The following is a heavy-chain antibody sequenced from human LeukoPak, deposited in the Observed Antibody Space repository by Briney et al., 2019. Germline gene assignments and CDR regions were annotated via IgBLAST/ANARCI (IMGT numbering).Heavy chain of an antibody. V-gene: IGHV4-61*05. CDR3: AKGVKQIVVVTAQHYLDY. Sequence: SETLSLTCTVSGGSISSSSYYWGWIRQPPGKGLEWIGYFHYSGSTNYNPSLKSRVTISVDTSKNQFSLKLSSVTAADTAVYYCAKGVKQIVVVTAQHYLDYWGQGTLVTVSS. CDR2: FHYSGST. D-gene: IGHD2-21*02. CDR1: GGSISSSSYY. J-gene: IGHJ4*02.